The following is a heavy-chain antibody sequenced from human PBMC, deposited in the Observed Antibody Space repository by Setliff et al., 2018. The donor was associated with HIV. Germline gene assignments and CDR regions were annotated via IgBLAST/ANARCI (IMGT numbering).Heavy chain of an antibody. Sequence: SETLSLTCAVYGASFSDYNWNWIRQPPGKGLEWIGEINDRETTTFNPSLQSRLFMSIDTSKNQFSLKLDSVIAADTAVYYCSRGRHISGPINYFVPFYFDSWGQGNPVTVSS. CDR3: SRGRHISGPINYFVPFYFDS. V-gene: IGHV4-34*01. CDR2: INDRETT. D-gene: IGHD2-21*01. J-gene: IGHJ4*02. CDR1: GASFSDYN.